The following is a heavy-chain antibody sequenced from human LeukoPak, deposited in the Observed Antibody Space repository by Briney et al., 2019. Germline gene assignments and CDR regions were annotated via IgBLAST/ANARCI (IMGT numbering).Heavy chain of an antibody. V-gene: IGHV3-74*01. CDR2: INHDGIST. CDR3: ARGLRYFDWTLDY. CDR1: GFTFSHSW. J-gene: IGHJ4*02. Sequence: GGSLRLSCAASGFTFSHSWMHWVRQAPGKGLVWVSRINHDGISTAYADSVKGRFTISRDNAKNTLYLQRNILGVEDTAVYYCARGLRYFDWTLDYWGQGTLVTVSS. D-gene: IGHD3-9*01.